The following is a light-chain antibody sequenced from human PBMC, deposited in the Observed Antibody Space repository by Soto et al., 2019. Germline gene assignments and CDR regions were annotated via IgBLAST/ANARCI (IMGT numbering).Light chain of an antibody. CDR3: QQIYSAPLT. J-gene: IGKJ4*01. CDR1: QRIGTY. V-gene: IGKV1-39*01. CDR2: GAS. Sequence: DIQMTQSPTSLSASVGDRVTISCRASQRIGTYLAWYQQKPGKAPRLLISGASSVQSGVPPRFSGSGSETEFTLSISSLQPEDFATYFCQQIYSAPLTFGGGTKVDI.